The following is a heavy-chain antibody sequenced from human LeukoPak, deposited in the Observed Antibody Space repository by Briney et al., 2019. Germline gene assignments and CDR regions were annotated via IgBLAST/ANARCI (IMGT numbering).Heavy chain of an antibody. CDR2: INHRRST. V-gene: IGHV4-34*01. Sequence: SETLSLTCAVYGGSFSGNYWSWIRQPPGKGLEWIGEINHRRSTKYNPSLKSRVTISVDTSKNQFSLKLSSVTAADTAVYYCARASDSSSSSHYYYYYMDVWGKGTTVTVSS. J-gene: IGHJ6*03. CDR3: ARASDSSSSSHYYYYYMDV. CDR1: GGSFSGNY. D-gene: IGHD6-6*01.